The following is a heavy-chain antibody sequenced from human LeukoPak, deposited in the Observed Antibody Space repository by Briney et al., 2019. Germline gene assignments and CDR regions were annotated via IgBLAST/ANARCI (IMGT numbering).Heavy chain of an antibody. D-gene: IGHD6-19*01. J-gene: IGHJ5*02. V-gene: IGHV4-4*07. CDR1: GGSISSYY. CDR3: AREYSSGWYRGWFDP. Sequence: SETLSLTCTVSGGSISSYYWSWIRQPAGKGLEWIGRIYTSGSTNYNPSLKSRVTMSVDTSKNQFSLKLSSVTAADTAVYYCAREYSSGWYRGWFDPWGQGTLVTVSS. CDR2: IYTSGST.